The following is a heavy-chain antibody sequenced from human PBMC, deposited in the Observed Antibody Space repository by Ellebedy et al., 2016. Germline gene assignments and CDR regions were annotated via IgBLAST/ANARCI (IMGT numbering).Heavy chain of an antibody. CDR3: VRGGQLDS. CDR1: GLTFSSYW. Sequence: GGSLRLSCAGSGLTFSSYWMHWVRQAPGKGLVWVSRINNDGTSTNYADSVKGRFTISRDNAKSTLYLQMNSLRVDDTAVYYCVRGGQLDSWGRGTLITVSS. D-gene: IGHD5-18*01. V-gene: IGHV3-74*01. CDR2: INNDGTST. J-gene: IGHJ4*02.